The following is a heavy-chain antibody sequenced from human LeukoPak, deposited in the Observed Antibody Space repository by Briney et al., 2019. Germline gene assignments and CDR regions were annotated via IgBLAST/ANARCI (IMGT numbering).Heavy chain of an antibody. D-gene: IGHD2-15*01. CDR2: IYYSGST. J-gene: IGHJ3*02. CDR3: ARRTRRGVVAALVLLRRKQDAFDI. V-gene: IGHV4-39*07. Sequence: DPSETLSLTCTVSGGSISSSSYYWGWIRQPPGKGLEWIGSIYYSGSTYYNPSLKRRVTISVDTSKNQFSLKLSSVTAADMAVYYCARRTRRGVVAALVLLRRKQDAFDIWGQGTMVTVSS. CDR1: GGSISSSSYY.